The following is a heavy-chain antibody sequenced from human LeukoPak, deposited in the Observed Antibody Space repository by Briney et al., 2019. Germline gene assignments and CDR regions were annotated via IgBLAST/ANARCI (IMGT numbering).Heavy chain of an antibody. D-gene: IGHD1-1*01. V-gene: IGHV4-59*01. CDR2: IYYSGSI. J-gene: IGHJ4*02. CDR1: GGSISSYY. CDR3: AKSNWYLDY. Sequence: PSETLSLICTVSGGSISSYYWSWIRQPPGKGLEWIGYIYYSGSINYNPSLKSRVTISVDTSKNQFSLKVSSVTAADTAVYYCAKSNWYLDYWGQGTLVTVSS.